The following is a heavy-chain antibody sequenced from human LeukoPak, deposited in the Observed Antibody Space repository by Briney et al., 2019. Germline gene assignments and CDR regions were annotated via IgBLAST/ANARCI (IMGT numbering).Heavy chain of an antibody. V-gene: IGHV3-23*01. CDR2: ISGSGGST. D-gene: IGHD6-19*01. CDR1: GFTFSSHA. J-gene: IGHJ4*02. Sequence: PGGSLRLSCAASGFTFSSHAMSWVRQAPGKGLEWVSAISGSGGSTYYADAVNGRFTISRDNSKNTLYLQMNSLRAEDTAVYYCAKVKTVAGYFDYWGQGTLVTVSS. CDR3: AKVKTVAGYFDY.